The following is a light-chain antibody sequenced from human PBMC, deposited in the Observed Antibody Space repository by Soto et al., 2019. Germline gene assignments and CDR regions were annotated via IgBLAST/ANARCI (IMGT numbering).Light chain of an antibody. CDR3: QQYNSYPWT. J-gene: IGKJ1*01. CDR2: AAS. CDR1: QIISTY. Sequence: IQMTQSPASLSASFGDRFTITGLASQIISTYLNWYQQRAGLAPRLLIYAASSLQSGVPPRFSGSGSGTDFTLTITSLQPDDFATYYCQQYNSYPWTFGQGTKVDIK. V-gene: IGKV1-16*01.